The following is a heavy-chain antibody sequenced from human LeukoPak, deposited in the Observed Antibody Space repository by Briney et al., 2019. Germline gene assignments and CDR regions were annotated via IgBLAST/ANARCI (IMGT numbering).Heavy chain of an antibody. CDR1: GFTFSSYA. CDR3: AKDVDCSSTSCYPNYYYYYMDV. D-gene: IGHD2-2*01. Sequence: SGGSLRLSCAASGFTFSSYAMSWVRQAPGKGLEWVSAISGSGGSTYYADSVKGRFTISRDNSKNTLYLQMNSLRAEDTAVYYCAKDVDCSSTSCYPNYYYYYMDVWGKGTTVTVSS. V-gene: IGHV3-23*01. CDR2: ISGSGGST. J-gene: IGHJ6*03.